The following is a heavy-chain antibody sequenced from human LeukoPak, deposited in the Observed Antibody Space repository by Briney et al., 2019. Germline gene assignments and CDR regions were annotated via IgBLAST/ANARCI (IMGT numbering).Heavy chain of an antibody. Sequence: ASVKVSCKASGGTFSSYAISWVRQAPGQGLEWMGGIIPIFGTANYAQKFQGRVTITADESTSTAYMELSSLGSEDTAVYYCARSSMATYYFDYWGQGTLVTVSS. V-gene: IGHV1-69*01. J-gene: IGHJ4*02. D-gene: IGHD2/OR15-2a*01. CDR3: ARSSMATYYFDY. CDR1: GGTFSSYA. CDR2: IIPIFGTA.